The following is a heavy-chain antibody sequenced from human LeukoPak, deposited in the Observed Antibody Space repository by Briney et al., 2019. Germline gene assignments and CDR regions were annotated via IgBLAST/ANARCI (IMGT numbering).Heavy chain of an antibody. CDR3: ARAVSGYEWGYYFRFDY. CDR1: GYTFTSYA. Sequence: ASVKVSCKASGYTFTSYAMHWVRQAPGQRLEWMGWINAGNGNTKYSQEFQGRVTITADKSTSTAYMELSSLRSEDTAVYYCARAVSGYEWGYYFRFDYWGQGTLVTVSS. CDR2: INAGNGNT. V-gene: IGHV1-3*03. D-gene: IGHD5-12*01. J-gene: IGHJ4*02.